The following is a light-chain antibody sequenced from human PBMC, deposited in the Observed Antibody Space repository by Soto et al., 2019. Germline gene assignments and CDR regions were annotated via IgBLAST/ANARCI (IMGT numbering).Light chain of an antibody. CDR1: SGHSSYA. J-gene: IGLJ2*01. Sequence: QPVLTQSPSASASLGPSVKLTCTLSSGHSSYAIAWHQQQPEKGPRYLMKLNSDGSHSKGDGIPDRFSGSSSGADRYLTIPSLQSEDESEYYCQAWDSGTVVFGGGTKLTVL. CDR3: QAWDSGTVV. CDR2: LNSDGSH. V-gene: IGLV4-69*01.